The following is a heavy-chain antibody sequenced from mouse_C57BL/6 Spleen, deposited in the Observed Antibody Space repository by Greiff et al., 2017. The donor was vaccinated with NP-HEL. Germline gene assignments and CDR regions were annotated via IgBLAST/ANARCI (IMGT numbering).Heavy chain of an antibody. CDR3: ARSTALYAMDY. CDR2: IYPSDSET. CDR1: GYTFTSYW. J-gene: IGHJ4*01. D-gene: IGHD3-1*01. Sequence: QVQLQQPGAELVRPGSSVKLSCKASGYTFTSYWMDWVKQRPGQGLEWIGNIYPSDSETHYNQKFKDKATLTVDKSSSTAYMQLSSLTSEDSAVYYCARSTALYAMDYWGQGTSVTVSS. V-gene: IGHV1-61*01.